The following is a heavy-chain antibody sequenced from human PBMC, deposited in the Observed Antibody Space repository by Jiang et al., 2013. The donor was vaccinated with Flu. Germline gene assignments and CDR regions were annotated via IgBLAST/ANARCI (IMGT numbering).Heavy chain of an antibody. CDR3: ARALLGDCSTTTCYYFDY. J-gene: IGHJ4*02. CDR2: IYYSGST. D-gene: IGHD2-2*01. CDR1: GGSISSGDSY. V-gene: IGHV4-30-4*01. Sequence: KPSQTLSLTCTVSGGSISSGDSYWSWIRQPPGKGLEWIGNIYYSGSTYYNPSLKSRVNISVDTFKNQFSLKLSSVTAADTAVYYCARALLGDCSTTTCYYFDYWGQGTLVTVSS.